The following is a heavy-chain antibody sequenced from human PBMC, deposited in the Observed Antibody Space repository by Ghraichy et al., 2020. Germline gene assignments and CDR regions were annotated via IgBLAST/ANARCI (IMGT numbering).Heavy chain of an antibody. V-gene: IGHV4-39*07. CDR3: ASLRTYSSSWYYNWFDP. D-gene: IGHD6-13*01. CDR1: GGSISSSSYY. J-gene: IGHJ5*02. Sequence: ETLSLTCTVSGGSISSSSYYWGWIRQPPGKGLEWIGSIYYSGSTYYNPSLKSRVTISVDTSKNQFSLKLSSVTAADTAVYYCASLRTYSSSWYYNWFDPWGQGTLVTVSS. CDR2: IYYSGST.